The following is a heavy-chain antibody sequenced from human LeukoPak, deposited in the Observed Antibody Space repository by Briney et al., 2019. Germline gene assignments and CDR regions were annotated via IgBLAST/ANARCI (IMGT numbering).Heavy chain of an antibody. CDR3: AKDGPGTKYYYYMDV. CDR1: GFTFSSYG. J-gene: IGHJ6*03. D-gene: IGHD2-8*01. Sequence: GRSLRLSCAASGFTFSSYGMHWVRQAPGKGLEWVAVISYDGSNKYYADSVKGRFTISRDNSKNTLYLLMNSLRADDTALYYCAKDGPGTKYYYYMDVWGKGTTVTVSS. CDR2: ISYDGSNK. V-gene: IGHV3-30*18.